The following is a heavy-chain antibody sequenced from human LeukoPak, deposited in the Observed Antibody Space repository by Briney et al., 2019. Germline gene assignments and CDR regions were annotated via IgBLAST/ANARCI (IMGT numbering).Heavy chain of an antibody. D-gene: IGHD1-26*01. CDR2: INWNGGST. V-gene: IGHV3-20*01. CDR1: GFTFDDYG. Sequence: TGGSLRLSCAASGFTFDDYGMSWVRQAPGKGLEWVSGINWNGGSTGYADSVKGRFTISRDNAKNSLYLQMNSLRAEDTALYHCARAPVSGSYYVHYYYYGMDVWGQGTTVTVSS. CDR3: ARAPVSGSYYVHYYYYGMDV. J-gene: IGHJ6*02.